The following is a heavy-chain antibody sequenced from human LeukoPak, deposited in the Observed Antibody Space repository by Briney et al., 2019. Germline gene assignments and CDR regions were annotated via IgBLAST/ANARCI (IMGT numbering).Heavy chain of an antibody. Sequence: PSETLSLTCTVSGGSISSYYWSWIRQPAGKGLEWIGRIYTSGSTHYNPSLKSRVTMSVDTSKNQFSLKLSSVTAADTAVYYCARDYDILTGYPIFAFDIWGQGTMVTVSS. CDR1: GGSISSYY. CDR2: IYTSGST. V-gene: IGHV4-4*07. J-gene: IGHJ3*02. D-gene: IGHD3-9*01. CDR3: ARDYDILTGYPIFAFDI.